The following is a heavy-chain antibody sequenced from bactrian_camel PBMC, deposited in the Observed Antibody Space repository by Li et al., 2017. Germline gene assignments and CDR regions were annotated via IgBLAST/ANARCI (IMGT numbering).Heavy chain of an antibody. J-gene: IGHJ6*01. CDR3: ATIRWMVVTGSHAGFGY. Sequence: HVQLVESGGGLVQPGGSLRLSCAASGFTFSTYYMSWVRQAPGKGLEWVSSVYSEDSNTNYADSVKGRFTISRDDAKNTVYLQMNSLKSEDTALYYCATIRWMVVTGSHAGFGYWGQGTQVTVS. D-gene: IGHD6*01. CDR1: GFTFSTYY. V-gene: IGHV3-2*01. CDR2: VYSEDSNT.